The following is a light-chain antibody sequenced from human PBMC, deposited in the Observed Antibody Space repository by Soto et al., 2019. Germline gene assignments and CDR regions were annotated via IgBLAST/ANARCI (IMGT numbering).Light chain of an antibody. CDR3: CSYAGTYSYV. Sequence: QSVLTQPPSVSGAPGQGVTISCTGSSSNIGADYDVHWYQQLPGTAPKIVMYGYTNRPSGVPDRFSGSTSATSASLIITGLQAEDEADYYCCSYAGTYSYVFGTGTKLTVL. CDR1: SSNIGADYD. J-gene: IGLJ1*01. V-gene: IGLV1-40*01. CDR2: GYT.